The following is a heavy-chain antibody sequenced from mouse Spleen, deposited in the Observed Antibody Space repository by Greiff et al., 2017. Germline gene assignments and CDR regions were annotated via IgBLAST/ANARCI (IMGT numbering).Heavy chain of an antibody. CDR2: IDPANGNT. D-gene: IGHD1-1*01. CDR3: ARDYYDGSYDYYAMDY. CDR1: GFNIKNTY. J-gene: IGHJ4*01. Sequence: LVESVAELVRPGASVKLSCTASGFNIKNTYMHWVKQRPEQGLEWIGRIDPANGNTKYAPKFQGKATITADTSSNTAYLQLSSLTSEDTAIYYCARDYYDGSYDYYAMDYWGQGTSVTVSS. V-gene: IGHV14-3*01.